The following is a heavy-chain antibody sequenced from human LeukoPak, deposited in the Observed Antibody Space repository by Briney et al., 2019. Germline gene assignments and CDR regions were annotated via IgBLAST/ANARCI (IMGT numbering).Heavy chain of an antibody. CDR2: IYYSGST. V-gene: IGHV4-59*01. Sequence: PSETLSLTCAVYGGSFSGYYWSWIRQPPGKGLEWIGYIYYSGSTNYNPSLKSRVTISVDTSKNQFSLKLSSVTAADTAVYYCARVFSSGWYYFDYWGQGTLVTVSS. CDR1: GGSFSGYY. CDR3: ARVFSSGWYYFDY. J-gene: IGHJ4*02. D-gene: IGHD6-19*01.